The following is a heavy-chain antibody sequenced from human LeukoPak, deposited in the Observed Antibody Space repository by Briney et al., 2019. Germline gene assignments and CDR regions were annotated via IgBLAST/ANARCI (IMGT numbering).Heavy chain of an antibody. V-gene: IGHV3-30-3*01. CDR2: ISYDGSNK. J-gene: IGHJ5*02. CDR1: GFTFSSYA. D-gene: IGHD2-15*01. Sequence: GGSLRLSCAASGFTFSSYAMRWVRQAPGKGLEWVAVISYDGSNKYYADSVKGRFTISRDNSKNTLYLQMNSLRAEDTAVYYCARGSSGSSLNCFDPWGQGTLVTVSS. CDR3: ARGSSGSSLNCFDP.